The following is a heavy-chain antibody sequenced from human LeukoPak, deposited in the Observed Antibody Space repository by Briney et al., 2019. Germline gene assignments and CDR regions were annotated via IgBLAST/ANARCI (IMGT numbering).Heavy chain of an antibody. CDR3: ARDLGYCSSTSCYSWFDP. Sequence: ASVKVSCKASGYTFTGYYMHWVRQAPGQGLEWMGWINPNSGGTNYAQKFQGRVIMTRDTSISTAYMELSRLRSDDTAVYYCARDLGYCSSTSCYSWFDPWGQGTLVTVSS. D-gene: IGHD2-2*01. CDR1: GYTFTGYY. J-gene: IGHJ5*02. CDR2: INPNSGGT. V-gene: IGHV1-2*02.